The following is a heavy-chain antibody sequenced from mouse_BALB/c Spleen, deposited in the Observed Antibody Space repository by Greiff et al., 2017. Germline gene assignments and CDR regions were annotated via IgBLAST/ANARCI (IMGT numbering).Heavy chain of an antibody. J-gene: IGHJ2*01. CDR3: ARDRHYYGSSLDY. V-gene: IGHV2-9*02. CDR2: IWAGGST. CDR1: GFSLTSYG. D-gene: IGHD1-1*01. Sequence: VKVVESGPGLVAPSQSLSITCTVSGFSLTSYGVHWVRQPPGKGLEWLGVIWAGGSTNYNSALMSRLSISKDNSKSQVFLKMNSLQTDDTAMYYCARDRHYYGSSLDYWGQGTTLTVSS.